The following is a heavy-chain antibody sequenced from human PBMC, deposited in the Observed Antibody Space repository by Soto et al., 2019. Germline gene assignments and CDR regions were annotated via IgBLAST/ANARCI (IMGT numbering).Heavy chain of an antibody. Sequence: GGSLRLSCAASGFTFSSYGMHWVRQAPGKGLEWVAVIWYDGSNKYYADSVKGRFTISRDNSKNTLYLQMNSLGAEDTAVYYCARGVAAAAGIGLDYWGQGTLVTVSS. D-gene: IGHD6-13*01. CDR1: GFTFSSYG. CDR3: ARGVAAAAGIGLDY. CDR2: IWYDGSNK. J-gene: IGHJ4*02. V-gene: IGHV3-33*01.